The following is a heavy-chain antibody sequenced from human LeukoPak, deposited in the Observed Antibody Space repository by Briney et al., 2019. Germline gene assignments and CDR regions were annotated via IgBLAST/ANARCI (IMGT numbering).Heavy chain of an antibody. CDR1: GFTFSSSA. CDR2: ISGSGGSP. CDR3: AKDRRLAAFDY. D-gene: IGHD6-25*01. V-gene: IGHV3-23*01. J-gene: IGHJ4*02. Sequence: GGSLRLSCAASGFTFSSSAMSWVRQAPGKGLEWVSSISGSGGSPYYADSVKGRFTISRDNSKNTLYLQMNSLRAEDTAVYYCAKDRRLAAFDYGGQGTLVTVSS.